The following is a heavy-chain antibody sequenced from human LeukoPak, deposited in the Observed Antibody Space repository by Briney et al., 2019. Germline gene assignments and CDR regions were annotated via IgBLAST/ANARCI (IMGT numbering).Heavy chain of an antibody. CDR2: IFYSGGT. Sequence: SETLSFTCTVSGGSISSGGYYWSWIRQHPEKGLEWIGYIFYSGGTFYNPSLKSRVTISIDTSKDQFSLKLSSVTAADTAVYYCAGAEAPATPPPYGMDVWGQGTTVTVSS. J-gene: IGHJ6*02. D-gene: IGHD4/OR15-4a*01. CDR3: AGAEAPATPPPYGMDV. CDR1: GGSISSGGYY. V-gene: IGHV4-31*03.